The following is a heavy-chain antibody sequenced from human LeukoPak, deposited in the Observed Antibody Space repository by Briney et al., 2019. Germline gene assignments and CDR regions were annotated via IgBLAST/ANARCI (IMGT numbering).Heavy chain of an antibody. CDR2: IYHSGST. D-gene: IGHD3-3*01. J-gene: IGHJ4*02. Sequence: SETLSLTCAVYGGSFSGYYWSWIRQPPGKGLEWIGEIQPPGKGLEWIGEIYHSGSTNYNPSLKTRVTISVDTSKNQSSLKLSSVTAADTAVYYCARSSSGGVALEYWGQGNLVTVSS. CDR1: GGSFSGYY. CDR3: ARSSSGGVALEY. V-gene: IGHV4-34*01.